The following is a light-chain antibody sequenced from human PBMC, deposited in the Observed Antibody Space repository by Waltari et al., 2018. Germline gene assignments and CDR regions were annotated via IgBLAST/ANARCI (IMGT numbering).Light chain of an antibody. Sequence: GERATLSCRASQSVSSSYLAWYQQKPGQPPRLLIYAASSRATGIPDRFSGSGSGTDFTLTISRLEPEDFAVYYCQHYGSSLFTFGPGTKVDIK. V-gene: IGKV3-20*01. CDR1: QSVSSSY. J-gene: IGKJ3*01. CDR2: AAS. CDR3: QHYGSSLFT.